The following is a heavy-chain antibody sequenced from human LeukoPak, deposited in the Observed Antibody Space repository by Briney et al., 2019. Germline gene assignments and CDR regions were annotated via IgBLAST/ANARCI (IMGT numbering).Heavy chain of an antibody. CDR2: IYYSGST. CDR1: SGSISSYY. V-gene: IGHV4-59*01. J-gene: IGHJ4*02. Sequence: PSETLSLTCTVSSGSISSYYWSWIRQPPGKGLEWIGYIYYSGSTNYNPSLKSRVAISVDTSKNQFSLKLSSVTAADTAIYYCASLKNSYYFDYWGQGTLVTVSS. CDR3: ASLKNSYYFDY. D-gene: IGHD2/OR15-2a*01.